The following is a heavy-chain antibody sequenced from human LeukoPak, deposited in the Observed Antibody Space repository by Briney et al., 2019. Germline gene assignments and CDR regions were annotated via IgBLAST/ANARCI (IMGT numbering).Heavy chain of an antibody. J-gene: IGHJ6*03. CDR1: GGPFSGYY. CDR3: ARDWDYSSSWSPAYMDV. CDR2: IYTSGST. V-gene: IGHV4-4*07. Sequence: SSETLSLTCAVYGGPFSGYYWSWIRQPAGKGLEWIGRIYTSGSTNYNPSLKSRVTMSVDTSKNQFSLKLSSVTAADTAVYYCARDWDYSSSWSPAYMDVWGKGTTVTVSS. D-gene: IGHD6-13*01.